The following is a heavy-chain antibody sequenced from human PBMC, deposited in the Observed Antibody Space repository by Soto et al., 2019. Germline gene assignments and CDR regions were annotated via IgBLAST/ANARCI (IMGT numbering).Heavy chain of an antibody. CDR1: GFTFSSYW. J-gene: IGHJ4*02. V-gene: IGHV3-74*01. Sequence: EVQLVESGGGLVQPGGSLRLSCAASGFTFSSYWMHWVRQAPGKGRVWVSRINSDGSSTSYADSVKGRFTISRDNAKNTLYVQMKSLRAEETAVYYCVRTSLVVAAATREDYWGQGTLVTVSS. D-gene: IGHD2-15*01. CDR3: VRTSLVVAAATREDY. CDR2: INSDGSST.